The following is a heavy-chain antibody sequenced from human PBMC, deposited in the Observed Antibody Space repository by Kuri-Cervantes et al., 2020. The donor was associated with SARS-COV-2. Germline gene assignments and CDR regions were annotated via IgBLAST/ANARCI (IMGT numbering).Heavy chain of an antibody. V-gene: IGHV3-23*01. CDR3: ARDAGGLFDY. D-gene: IGHD3-10*01. J-gene: IGHJ4*02. Sequence: GESLKISCAASGFTFSGHWIHWVRQAPGKGLVWVSAISGSGDSTYYADSVKGRFTISRDNSKNTLYLQMNSLRAEDTAVYYCARDAGGLFDYWGQGTLVTVSS. CDR2: ISGSGDST. CDR1: GFTFSGHW.